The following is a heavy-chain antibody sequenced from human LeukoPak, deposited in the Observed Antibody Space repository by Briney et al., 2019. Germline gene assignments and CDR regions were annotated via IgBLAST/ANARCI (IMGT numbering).Heavy chain of an antibody. CDR3: ARHPDRPYSSSPFDY. D-gene: IGHD6-6*01. CDR1: GYSFTSYW. CDR2: IYPGDSDT. J-gene: IGHJ4*02. V-gene: IGHV5-51*01. Sequence: GESLKISCKGSGYSFTSYWIGWVRQMPGKGLEWIGIIYPGDSDTRYSPSFQGQVTISADKSISTAYLQWSSLKASDTAMYYCARHPDRPYSSSPFDYWGQGTLVTVSS.